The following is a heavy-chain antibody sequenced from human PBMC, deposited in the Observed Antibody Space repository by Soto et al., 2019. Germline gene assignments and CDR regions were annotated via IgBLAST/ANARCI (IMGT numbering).Heavy chain of an antibody. CDR3: ARGDIVLMVYAINFDY. J-gene: IGHJ4*02. CDR1: GYTFTGYY. Sequence: ASVKVSCKASGYTFTGYYMHWVRQAPGQGLEWMGWINPNSGGTNYAQKFQGRVSMTRDTSISTAYMELSRLRSDDTAVYYCARGDIVLMVYAINFDYWGQGTLVTVSS. CDR2: INPNSGGT. V-gene: IGHV1-2*02. D-gene: IGHD2-8*01.